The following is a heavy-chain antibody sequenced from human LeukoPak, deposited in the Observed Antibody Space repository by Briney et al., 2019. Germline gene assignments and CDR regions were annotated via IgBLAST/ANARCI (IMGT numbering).Heavy chain of an antibody. J-gene: IGHJ4*02. V-gene: IGHV3-23*01. D-gene: IGHD3-16*01. Sequence: GGSLRLSCAASGFTFSSYAMSWVRQAPGKGLEWVSAISGSGGSTYYADSVKGGFTISRDNSKNTLYLQMNSLRAEDTAVYYCAKVVAGGSYVWGFDYWGQGTLVTVSS. CDR2: ISGSGGST. CDR1: GFTFSSYA. CDR3: AKVVAGGSYVWGFDY.